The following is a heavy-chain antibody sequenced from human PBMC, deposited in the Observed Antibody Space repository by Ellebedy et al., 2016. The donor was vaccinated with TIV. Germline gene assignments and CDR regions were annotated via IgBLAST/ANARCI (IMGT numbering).Heavy chain of an antibody. Sequence: GESLKISXVASGFTFSSYWMSWVRQPPGKGLEWVANIKQDGSDKHYADSVKGRFTISRDDFKNTLYLRMNSLRAEDTAAYYCAQAGNYDILTGYLVYWGQGTLVTVSS. CDR2: IKQDGSDK. CDR3: AQAGNYDILTGYLVY. V-gene: IGHV3-7*02. CDR1: GFTFSSYW. J-gene: IGHJ4*02. D-gene: IGHD3-9*01.